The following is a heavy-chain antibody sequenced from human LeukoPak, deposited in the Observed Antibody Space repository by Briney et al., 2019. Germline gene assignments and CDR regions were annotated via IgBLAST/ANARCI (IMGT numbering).Heavy chain of an antibody. D-gene: IGHD5-12*01. J-gene: IGHJ4*02. Sequence: PSETLSLTCTVSGGSISSGDYYWSWIRQPPGKGLEWIGYIYYSGSTYYNPSLKSRVTISVDTSKNQFSLKLSSVTAADTAVYYCARGGRGYSGYDWGYFDYWGQGTLVTVSS. CDR3: ARGGRGYSGYDWGYFDY. CDR1: GGSISSGDYY. CDR2: IYYSGST. V-gene: IGHV4-30-4*01.